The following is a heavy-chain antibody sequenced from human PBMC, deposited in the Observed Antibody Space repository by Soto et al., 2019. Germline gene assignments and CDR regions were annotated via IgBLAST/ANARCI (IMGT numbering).Heavy chain of an antibody. J-gene: IGHJ4*02. V-gene: IGHV5-51*03. Sequence: EVQLVQSGAEVKKPGESLKISCKGFGYSFSTYWIGWVRQMPGKGLEWMGIIYPGDSDTRYSPSFQGQVTISADKSISTADLQWSSLKASDTAMYYCARLGKKEGSSWSFLDYWGQGGLVTVSS. CDR1: GYSFSTYW. CDR3: ARLGKKEGSSWSFLDY. D-gene: IGHD6-13*01. CDR2: IYPGDSDT.